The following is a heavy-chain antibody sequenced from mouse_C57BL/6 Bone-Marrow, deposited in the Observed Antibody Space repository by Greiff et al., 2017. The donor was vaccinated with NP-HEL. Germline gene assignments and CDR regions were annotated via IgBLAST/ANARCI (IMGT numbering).Heavy chain of an antibody. CDR3: ERGGWSPLLDY. CDR1: GYAFSSYW. D-gene: IGHD2-3*01. Sequence: VQLQQSGAELVKPGASVKISCKASGYAFSSYWMNWVKQRPGKGLEWIGQIYPGDGDTNYNGKFKGKATLTADKSSSTAYMQLSSLTSEDSAVYFCERGGWSPLLDYWGQGTSVTVPS. V-gene: IGHV1-80*01. CDR2: IYPGDGDT. J-gene: IGHJ4*01.